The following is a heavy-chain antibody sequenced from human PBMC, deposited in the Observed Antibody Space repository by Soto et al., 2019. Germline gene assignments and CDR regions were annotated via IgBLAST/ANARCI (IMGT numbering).Heavy chain of an antibody. V-gene: IGHV3-48*02. CDR2: ISSGSSTI. CDR3: ARDPFDHDSDIVPPPSRGFDY. CDR1: GFTFSSYS. D-gene: IGHD3-22*01. J-gene: IGHJ4*02. Sequence: GGSLRLSCAASGFTFSSYSMNWVRQAPGKGLEWVSYISSGSSTIYYADSVKGRFTISRDNAKNTLYLQMNSLREDDTAVYYCARDPFDHDSDIVPPPSRGFDYWGQGTLVTVSS.